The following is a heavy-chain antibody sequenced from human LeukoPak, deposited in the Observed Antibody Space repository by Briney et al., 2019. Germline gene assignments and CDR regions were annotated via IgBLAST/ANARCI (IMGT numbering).Heavy chain of an antibody. J-gene: IGHJ4*02. Sequence: GESLKISCKGSGYIFTNYWIGWVRQMPGKGLEWMGIIYPGDPDTRYSPSFQGQVTISADKSISTAYLQWSSLKASDTAMYFCARRVVVASTSLGDFDYWGQGTLVTVSS. CDR1: GYIFTNYW. V-gene: IGHV5-51*01. CDR2: IYPGDPDT. CDR3: ARRVVVASTSLGDFDY. D-gene: IGHD2-15*01.